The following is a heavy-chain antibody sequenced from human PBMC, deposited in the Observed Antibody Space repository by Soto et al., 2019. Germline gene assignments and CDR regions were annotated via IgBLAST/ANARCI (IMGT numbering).Heavy chain of an antibody. V-gene: IGHV2-5*01. J-gene: IGHJ4*02. CDR3: AHLTLILPATIEVFDY. D-gene: IGHD2-2*02. CDR2: LYWNDDK. CDR1: GFSLSTSGVA. Sequence: ESGPTLVNPTHTLTLTCTFSGFSLSTSGVAVVWIRQPPGKALEWLALLYWNDDKRYTPSLKSRLTITKDTSKNQVVLTMTNMDPVDTATYYCAHLTLILPATIEVFDYWGQGTLVTVSS.